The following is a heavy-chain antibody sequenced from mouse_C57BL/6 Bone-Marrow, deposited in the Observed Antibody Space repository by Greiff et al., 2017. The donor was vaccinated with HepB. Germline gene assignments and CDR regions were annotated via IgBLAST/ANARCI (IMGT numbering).Heavy chain of an antibody. J-gene: IGHJ1*03. CDR2: INPGSGGT. Sequence: QVQLQQSGAELVRPGTSVKVSCKASGYAFTNYLIEWVKQRPGQGLEWIGVINPGSGGTNYNEKFKGKATLTAVKSSSTAYMQLSSLTSEDSAVYFCARGTTVVRSFDVWGTGTTVTVSS. CDR1: GYAFTNYL. V-gene: IGHV1-54*01. D-gene: IGHD1-1*01. CDR3: ARGTTVVRSFDV.